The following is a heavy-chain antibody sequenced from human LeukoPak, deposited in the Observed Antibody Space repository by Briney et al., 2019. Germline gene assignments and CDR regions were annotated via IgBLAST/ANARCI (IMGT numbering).Heavy chain of an antibody. CDR2: ISYDGSNK. D-gene: IGHD2-21*02. J-gene: IGHJ5*02. CDR1: GFTFSSYA. Sequence: GGSLRLSCAASGFTFSSYAMHWVRQAPGKGLEWVAVISYDGSNKYYADSVKGRFTISRDNSKNTLYLQMNSLRAEDTAVYYCARDKFAYCGGDCLNWFDPWGQGTLVTVSS. CDR3: ARDKFAYCGGDCLNWFDP. V-gene: IGHV3-30-3*01.